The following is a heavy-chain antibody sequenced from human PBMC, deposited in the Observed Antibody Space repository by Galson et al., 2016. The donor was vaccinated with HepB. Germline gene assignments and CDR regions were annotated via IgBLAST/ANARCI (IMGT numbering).Heavy chain of an antibody. V-gene: IGHV3-7*03. J-gene: IGHJ4*02. CDR1: GFTFSFYW. Sequence: SLRLSCAASGFTFSFYWMSWVRQAPGMGLEWVANIKQDGSEKYYVDSVKGRFTISRDNAKNSLYLQMNSLRAEDTAVYYCTRGGVRYFDWLGQGTLVTVSS. CDR3: TRGGVRYFDW. D-gene: IGHD3-10*01. CDR2: IKQDGSEK.